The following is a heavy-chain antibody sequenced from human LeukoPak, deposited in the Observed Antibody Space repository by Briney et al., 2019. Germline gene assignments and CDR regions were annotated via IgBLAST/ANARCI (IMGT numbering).Heavy chain of an antibody. CDR1: GGTFSSYA. V-gene: IGHV1-69*13. J-gene: IGHJ5*02. CDR3: ARPYCSSTSCYDWFDP. CDR2: IIPIFGTA. D-gene: IGHD2-2*01. Sequence: ASVKVSGKASGGTFSSYAISWVQQAPGQGLEWMGGIIPIFGTANYAQKFQGRVTITADESTSTAYMELSSLRFEDTAVYYCARPYCSSTSCYDWFDPWGQGTLVTVSS.